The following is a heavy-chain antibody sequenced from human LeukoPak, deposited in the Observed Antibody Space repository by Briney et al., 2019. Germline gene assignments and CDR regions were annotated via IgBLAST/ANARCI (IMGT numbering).Heavy chain of an antibody. J-gene: IGHJ4*02. V-gene: IGHV3-74*01. CDR1: GFTFSSHW. CDR2: IKDDGSHT. Sequence: PGGSLRLSCAASGFTFSSHWMRWVRHAPGKGLVWVSRIKDDGSHTNYADSVKGRFTISRDNAKNTLSLQMNSLRAEDTAVYYCARGSGIITGIDEWGQGTLVTVSS. CDR3: ARGSGIITGIDE. D-gene: IGHD6-25*01.